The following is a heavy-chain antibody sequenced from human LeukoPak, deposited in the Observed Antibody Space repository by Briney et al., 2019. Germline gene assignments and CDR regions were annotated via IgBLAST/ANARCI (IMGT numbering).Heavy chain of an antibody. V-gene: IGHV1-69*13. D-gene: IGHD5-18*01. CDR3: ARAGYSYGFESSWLGS. Sequence: ASVKVSCKASGGTFSSYAISWVRQAPGQGLEWMGGIIPIFGTANYAQKFQGRVTITADESTSTAYMELSSLRSEDTAVYYCARAGYSYGFESSWLGSWGQGTLVTVSS. CDR1: GGTFSSYA. CDR2: IIPIFGTA. J-gene: IGHJ4*02.